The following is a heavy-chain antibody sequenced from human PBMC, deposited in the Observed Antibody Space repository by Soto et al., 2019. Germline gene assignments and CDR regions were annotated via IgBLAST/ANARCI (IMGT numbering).Heavy chain of an antibody. J-gene: IGHJ6*02. CDR1: GFTFSSYA. V-gene: IGHV3-23*01. Sequence: GGSLRLSCAASGFTFSSYAMSWVRQAPGKGLEWVSAISGSGGSTYYADSEKGRFTISRDNSKNTLYLQMNSLRAEDTSVYYCAKDRGTGDGMDVWGQGTTVTVS. CDR3: AKDRGTGDGMDV. CDR2: ISGSGGST.